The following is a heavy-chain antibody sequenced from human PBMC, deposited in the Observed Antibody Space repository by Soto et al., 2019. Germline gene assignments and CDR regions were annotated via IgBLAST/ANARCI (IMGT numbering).Heavy chain of an antibody. CDR2: ISYSGRT. V-gene: IGHV4-39*01. Sequence: SETLSLTCTVSGDSLSSNSYYWAWIRQPPGKALEWIGSISYSGRTYYTPSLKSRVTISVDTSKNQFSLKLSSVTAADTAVYYCARHADLYYFDYWGQGTLVTVSS. J-gene: IGHJ4*02. CDR3: ARHADLYYFDY. CDR1: GDSLSSNSYY.